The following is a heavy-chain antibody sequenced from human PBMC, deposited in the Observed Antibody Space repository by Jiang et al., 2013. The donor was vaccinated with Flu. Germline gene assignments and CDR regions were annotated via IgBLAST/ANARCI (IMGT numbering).Heavy chain of an antibody. J-gene: IGHJ4*02. CDR1: GFTFSSYA. Sequence: LESGGGVVQPGRSLRLSCAASGFTFSSYAMHWVRQAPGKGLEWVAVISYDGSNKYYADSVKGRFTISRDNSKNTLYLQMNSLRAEDTAVYYCARGGEGGPDYWGQGTLVTVSS. V-gene: IGHV3-30-3*01. D-gene: IGHD3-10*01. CDR2: ISYDGSNK. CDR3: ARGGEGGPDY.